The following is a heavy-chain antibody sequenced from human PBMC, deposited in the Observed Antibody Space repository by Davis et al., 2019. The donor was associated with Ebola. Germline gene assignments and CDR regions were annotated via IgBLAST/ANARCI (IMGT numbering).Heavy chain of an antibody. CDR3: ARDGTLWFGPYYFDY. CDR2: IWYDGSNK. J-gene: IGHJ4*02. V-gene: IGHV3-33*01. Sequence: GESLKISCAASGFTFSSYGMHWVRQAPGKGLEWVAVIWYDGSNKYYADSVKGRFTISRDNSKNTLYLQMNSLRAEDTAVYYCARDGTLWFGPYYFDYWGQGTLVTVSS. D-gene: IGHD3-10*01. CDR1: GFTFSSYG.